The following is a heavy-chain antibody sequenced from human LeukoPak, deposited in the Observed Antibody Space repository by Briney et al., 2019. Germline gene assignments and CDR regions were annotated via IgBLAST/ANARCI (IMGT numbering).Heavy chain of an antibody. V-gene: IGHV3-33*01. J-gene: IGHJ3*02. CDR3: ARARWFGDRDAFDI. D-gene: IGHD3-10*01. CDR1: GFSFKDTG. Sequence: GRSLRLSCAASGFSFKDTGMHWVRQAPGKGPEWLTIIWYDGSIKYYAVSVKGRFTVSRDNSKNILYLQMNSLRTEDTAVYYCARARWFGDRDAFDIWGQGTMVTVSS. CDR2: IWYDGSIK.